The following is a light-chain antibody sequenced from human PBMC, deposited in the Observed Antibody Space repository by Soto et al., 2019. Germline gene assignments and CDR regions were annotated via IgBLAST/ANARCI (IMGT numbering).Light chain of an antibody. CDR3: SSYTSSTFYV. Sequence: QSALTQPASVSGSPGQSITISCTGTSRDVGAYDYVSWYLQYPDKAPQLLIYYVDHRPSGVSSRFSGSKSGNTASLTISGLQAEDEADYYCSSYTSSTFYVFGTGTKVTVL. V-gene: IGLV2-14*03. CDR2: YVD. CDR1: SRDVGAYDY. J-gene: IGLJ1*01.